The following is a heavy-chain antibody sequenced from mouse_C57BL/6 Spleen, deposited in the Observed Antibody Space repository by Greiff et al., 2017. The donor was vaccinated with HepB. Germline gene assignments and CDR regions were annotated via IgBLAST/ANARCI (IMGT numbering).Heavy chain of an antibody. D-gene: IGHD2-4*01. CDR1: GFTFSDFY. CDR3: ARDLIYYDLSYAMDY. V-gene: IGHV7-1*01. Sequence: EVQRVESGGGLVQSGRSLRLSCATSGFTFSDFYMEWVRQAPGKGLEWIAASRNKANDYTTEYSASVKGRFIVSRDTSQSILYLQMNALRAEDTAIYYCARDLIYYDLSYAMDYWGQGTSVTVSS. J-gene: IGHJ4*01. CDR2: SRNKANDYTT.